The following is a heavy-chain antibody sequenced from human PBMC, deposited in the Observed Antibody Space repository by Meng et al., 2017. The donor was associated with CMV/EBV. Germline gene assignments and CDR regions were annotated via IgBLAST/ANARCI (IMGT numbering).Heavy chain of an antibody. J-gene: IGHJ6*02. V-gene: IGHV3-11*04. CDR2: ISSSGSTI. D-gene: IGHD2-2*01. CDR1: GFTFSDYY. Sequence: GESLKISCAASGFTFSDYYMSWIRQAPGKWLEWVSYISSSGSTIYYADSVKGRFTISRDNAKNSLYLQMNSLRAEDTAVYYCARLAPADPAYYYYGMDVWGQGTTVTVSS. CDR3: ARLAPADPAYYYYGMDV.